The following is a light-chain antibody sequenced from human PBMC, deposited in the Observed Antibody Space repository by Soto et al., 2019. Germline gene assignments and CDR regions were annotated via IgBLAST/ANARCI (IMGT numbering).Light chain of an antibody. V-gene: IGKV3-15*01. CDR2: GAS. Sequence: EIVMTQSPATLSVSPGERATLSCRASQSVAGNLAWYQQKPGQAPRLLIYGASTRATGIPARFSGSGSGTEFTLNISSLQSEDFAVYNCQQYNNWPPITFGQGTRLEIK. CDR3: QQYNNWPPIT. CDR1: QSVAGN. J-gene: IGKJ5*01.